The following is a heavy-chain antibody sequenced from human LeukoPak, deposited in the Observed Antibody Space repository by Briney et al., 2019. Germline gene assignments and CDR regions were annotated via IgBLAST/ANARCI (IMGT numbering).Heavy chain of an antibody. CDR2: ISGSGGST. CDR3: AKGNPVAGTSSWLDP. Sequence: GGSLRLSCAASGFTFSSYSMSWVRQAPGKGLEWVSAISGSGGSTYYADSVKGRFTISRDNSKNTLYLQMNSLRAEDTAVYYCAKGNPVAGTSSWLDPWGQGTLVTVSS. J-gene: IGHJ5*02. CDR1: GFTFSSYS. D-gene: IGHD6-19*01. V-gene: IGHV3-23*01.